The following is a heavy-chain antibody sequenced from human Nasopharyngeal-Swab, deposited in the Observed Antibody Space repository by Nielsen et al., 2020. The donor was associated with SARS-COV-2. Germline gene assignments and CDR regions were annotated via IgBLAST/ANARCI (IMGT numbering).Heavy chain of an antibody. CDR3: ARSGSYGGAFDI. V-gene: IGHV2-70*11. CDR2: IDWDDDK. Sequence: SGPTLVQPTQTFTLTCTFSGFSLSTSGMCVSWIRQPPGKALEWLARIDWDDDKYYSTSLKTRLTISKDTSKNQVVLTMTNMDPVDTATYYCARSGSYGGAFDIWGQGTMVTVSS. D-gene: IGHD4-17*01. CDR1: GFSLSTSGMC. J-gene: IGHJ3*02.